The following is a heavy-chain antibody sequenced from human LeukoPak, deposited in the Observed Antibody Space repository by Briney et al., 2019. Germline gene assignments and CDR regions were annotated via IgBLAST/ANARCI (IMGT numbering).Heavy chain of an antibody. Sequence: PSETLSLTCTVSGGSISSYHWSWIRQPPGKGLEWIGYIYYSGSTNYNPSLKSRVTISVDTSKNQFSLKLSSVTAADTAVYHCARLAGGDYSGYDDLDYWGQGTLVTVSS. J-gene: IGHJ4*02. CDR3: ARLAGGDYSGYDDLDY. V-gene: IGHV4-59*08. CDR1: GGSISSYH. D-gene: IGHD5-12*01. CDR2: IYYSGST.